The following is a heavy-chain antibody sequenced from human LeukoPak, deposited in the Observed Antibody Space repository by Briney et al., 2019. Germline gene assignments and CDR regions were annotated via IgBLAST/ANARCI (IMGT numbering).Heavy chain of an antibody. J-gene: IGHJ4*02. CDR1: GLTFSSYS. V-gene: IGHV3-21*01. CDR2: ISSSSSYI. D-gene: IGHD2/OR15-2a*01. CDR3: ARGLSRVPGYFDY. Sequence: GGSLRLSCAASGLTFSSYSMNWVRQAPGKGLEWVSSISSSSSYIYYADSVKGRFTISRDNAKNSLYLQMNSLRVEDTAVYYCARGLSRVPGYFDYWGQGTLVTVSS.